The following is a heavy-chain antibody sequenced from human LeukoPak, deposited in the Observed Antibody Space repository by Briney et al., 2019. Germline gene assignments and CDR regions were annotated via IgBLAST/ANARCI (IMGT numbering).Heavy chain of an antibody. CDR2: INHSGST. CDR1: GGSFSGYY. D-gene: IGHD6-13*01. CDR3: ARGGRLAAAGADY. V-gene: IGHV4-34*01. J-gene: IGHJ4*02. Sequence: SETLSLTCAVYGGSFSGYYWSWIRQPPEKGLEWIGEINHSGSTNYNPSLKSRVTISVDTSKNQFSLKLTSVTAADTAVYYCARGGRLAAAGADYWGQGTLVTVPS.